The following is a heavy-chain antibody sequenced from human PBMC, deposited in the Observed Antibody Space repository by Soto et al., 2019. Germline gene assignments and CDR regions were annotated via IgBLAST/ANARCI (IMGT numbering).Heavy chain of an antibody. Sequence: GGSLRLSCAASGFTFSSYAMHWVRQAPGKGLEWVAVISYDGSNKYYTDSVKGRFTISRDNSKNTLYLQMNSLRAEDTAVYYCAREYYYGSALSTTGYGMDVWGQGTTVTVSS. CDR3: AREYYYGSALSTTGYGMDV. CDR2: ISYDGSNK. CDR1: GFTFSSYA. V-gene: IGHV3-30-3*01. J-gene: IGHJ6*02. D-gene: IGHD3-10*01.